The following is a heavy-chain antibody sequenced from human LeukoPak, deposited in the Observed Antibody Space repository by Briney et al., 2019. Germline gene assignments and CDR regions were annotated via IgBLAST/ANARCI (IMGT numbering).Heavy chain of an antibody. CDR2: MNPNSGNT. D-gene: IGHD6-13*01. V-gene: IGHV1-8*03. Sequence: ATVKVSCKVSGYTFTSFDVNCVPQATGPGLEWMGWMNPNSGNTGYAQKFQGRVTITRNTSISTAYMELSSLRSEDTAVYYCARAAYSSSWSYYYYYMDVWGKGTTVTVSS. J-gene: IGHJ6*03. CDR3: ARAAYSSSWSYYYYYMDV. CDR1: GYTFTSFD.